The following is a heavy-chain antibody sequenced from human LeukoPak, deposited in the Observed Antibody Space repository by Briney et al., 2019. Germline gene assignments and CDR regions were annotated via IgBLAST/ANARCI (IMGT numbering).Heavy chain of an antibody. J-gene: IGHJ5*02. Sequence: GGSLRLSCAASGFTFSSYAMSWVRQAPGKGLEWVSYISSSSNTIYYADSVKGRFTISRDNAKNSLYLQMNSLRAENTAVYYCTGDGSWSGYYAVRWFDPWGQGTLITVSS. V-gene: IGHV3-48*04. CDR2: ISSSSNTI. CDR3: TGDGSWSGYYAVRWFDP. D-gene: IGHD3-3*01. CDR1: GFTFSSYA.